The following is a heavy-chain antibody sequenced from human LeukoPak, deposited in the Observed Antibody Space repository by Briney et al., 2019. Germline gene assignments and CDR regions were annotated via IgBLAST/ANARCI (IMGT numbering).Heavy chain of an antibody. CDR3: AYLAARGYYYYYYMDV. CDR1: GGSISSGGYY. V-gene: IGHV4-30-2*01. D-gene: IGHD6-6*01. J-gene: IGHJ6*03. Sequence: SETLSLTCTVSGGSISSGGYYWSWIRQPPGKGLEWIGYIYHSGSTYYNPSLKSRVTISVDRSKNQFSLKLSSVTAADTAVYYCAYLAARGYYYYYYMDVWGKGTTVTVSS. CDR2: IYHSGST.